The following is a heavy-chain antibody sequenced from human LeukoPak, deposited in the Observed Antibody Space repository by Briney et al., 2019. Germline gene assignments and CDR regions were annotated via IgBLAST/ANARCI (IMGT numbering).Heavy chain of an antibody. J-gene: IGHJ4*02. CDR1: GFTFSSYA. CDR2: VSYDGSNK. Sequence: GSLRLSCAASGFTFSSYAMHWVRQAPGKGLEWVAVVSYDGSNKYYSDSETGRFTISRDNSKNTLYLQMNSLRAEDTAVYYCAPAPTYYDFWGGYYDYWGQGTLVTVSS. V-gene: IGHV3-30-3*01. D-gene: IGHD3-3*01. CDR3: APAPTYYDFWGGYYDY.